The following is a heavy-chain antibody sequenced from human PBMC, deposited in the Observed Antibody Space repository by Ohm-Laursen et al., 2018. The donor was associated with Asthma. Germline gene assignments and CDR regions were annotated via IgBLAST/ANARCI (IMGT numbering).Heavy chain of an antibody. CDR2: ISYDGSNK. D-gene: IGHD1-26*01. J-gene: IGHJ1*01. V-gene: IGHV3-30*03. CDR3: ARIGPEWELPGREYSLIH. CDR1: GFTFSSYG. Sequence: SLRLSCTAPGFTFSSYGMHWVRQAPGKGLEWVAVISYDGSNKYYADSVRGRFTTSRDNAKNSVYLQMNSLRAEDTALYYCARIGPEWELPGREYSLIHWGQGTLVTVSS.